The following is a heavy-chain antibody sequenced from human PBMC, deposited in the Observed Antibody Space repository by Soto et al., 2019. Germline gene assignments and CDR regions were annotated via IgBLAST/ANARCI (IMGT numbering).Heavy chain of an antibody. CDR2: INHSGST. J-gene: IGHJ4*02. V-gene: IGHV4-34*01. Sequence: PSETLSLTCAVYGGSFSGYYWSWIRQPPGKGLEWIGEINHSGSTNYNPSLKSRVTISVDTSKNQFSLKLSSVTAADTAVYYCAGGVGAYYDFWSGYYDYFDYWGQGTLVTVSS. CDR1: GGSFSGYY. CDR3: AGGVGAYYDFWSGYYDYFDY. D-gene: IGHD3-3*01.